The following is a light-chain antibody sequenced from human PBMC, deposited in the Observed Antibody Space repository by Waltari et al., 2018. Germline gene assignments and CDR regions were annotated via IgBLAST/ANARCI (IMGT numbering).Light chain of an antibody. CDR1: QGVCKY. J-gene: IGKJ1*01. Sequence: EIVLSQSPGTLSLSPGERATLSCRASQGVCKYLALYQQRPGQAPRLLLYQASNRATGIPDRFSGSGYGTDFSLTISRLEPEDFAVYYCQKYDFLPATFGQGTTVEIK. V-gene: IGKV3-20*01. CDR3: QKYDFLPAT. CDR2: QAS.